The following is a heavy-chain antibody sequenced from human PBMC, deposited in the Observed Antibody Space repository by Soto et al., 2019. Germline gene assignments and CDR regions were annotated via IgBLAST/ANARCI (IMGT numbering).Heavy chain of an antibody. CDR3: AHTLSSADYASWYLDL. D-gene: IGHD4-17*01. CDR1: GFELSTSGVG. J-gene: IGHJ2*01. Sequence: QITLKESGPTLVKPTQTLTLTCTFSGFELSTSGVGVGWIRQSPGKALEWVALIYWNDDKRYSPSLKSRLTIIKDTSKNQVVLTMTNMDPVDTATYYCAHTLSSADYASWYLDLWGRGTLVTVSS. V-gene: IGHV2-5*01. CDR2: IYWNDDK.